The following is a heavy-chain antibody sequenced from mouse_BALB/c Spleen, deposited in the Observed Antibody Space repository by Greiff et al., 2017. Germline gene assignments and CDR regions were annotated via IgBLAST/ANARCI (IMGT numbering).Heavy chain of an antibody. CDR1: GFTFSDYY. J-gene: IGHJ4*01. CDR2: ISDGGSYT. V-gene: IGHV5-4*02. D-gene: IGHD2-4*01. CDR3: ARGCYDYDLDY. Sequence: EVKLMESGGGLVKPGGSLKLSCAASGFTFSDYYMYWVRQTPEKRLEWVATISDGGSYTYYPDSVKGRFTISRDNAKNNLYLQMSSLKSEDTAMYYCARGCYDYDLDYWGQGTSVTVSS.